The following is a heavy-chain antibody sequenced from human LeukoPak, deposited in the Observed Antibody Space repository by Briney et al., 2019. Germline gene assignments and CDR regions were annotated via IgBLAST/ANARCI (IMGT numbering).Heavy chain of an antibody. J-gene: IGHJ3*02. CDR1: GFTFSSYA. CDR2: ISGSGVST. Sequence: GGSLRLSCAASGFTFSSYAMSWVRQAPGKGLEWVSAISGSGVSTFYADSVKGRFSISRDNSKSTLYLQMNSLRPEDTAVYYCAKDLLLWFGETGDAFDIWGQGTIVTVSS. CDR3: AKDLLLWFGETGDAFDI. D-gene: IGHD3-10*01. V-gene: IGHV3-23*01.